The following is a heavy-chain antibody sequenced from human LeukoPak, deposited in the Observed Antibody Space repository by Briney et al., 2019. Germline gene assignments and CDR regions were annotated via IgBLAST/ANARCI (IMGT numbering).Heavy chain of an antibody. Sequence: SETLSLTCAVSGGSISSGGYYWSWIRQHPGKGLEWIGYIYYSGSTCYNPSLKSRVTISVDTSKNQFSLKLSSVTAADTAVYYCARVLAGYFDYWGQGTLVTVSS. CDR1: GGSISSGGYY. J-gene: IGHJ4*02. V-gene: IGHV4-31*11. CDR3: ARVLAGYFDY. D-gene: IGHD6-19*01. CDR2: IYYSGST.